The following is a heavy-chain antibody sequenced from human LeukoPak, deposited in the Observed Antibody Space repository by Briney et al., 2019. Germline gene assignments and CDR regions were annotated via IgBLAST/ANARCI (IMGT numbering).Heavy chain of an antibody. D-gene: IGHD4-17*01. CDR1: GGTFSSYA. J-gene: IGHJ4*02. Sequence: ASVKVSCKASGGTFSSYAISWVRQAPGQVLEWMGGIIPIFGTANYAQKFQGRVTITADESTSTAYMELSSLRSEDTAVYYCARAFPDYGVVPMDYWGQGTLVTVSS. CDR2: IIPIFGTA. V-gene: IGHV1-69*13. CDR3: ARAFPDYGVVPMDY.